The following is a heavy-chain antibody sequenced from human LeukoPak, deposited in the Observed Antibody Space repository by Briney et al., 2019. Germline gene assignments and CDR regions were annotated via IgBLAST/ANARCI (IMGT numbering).Heavy chain of an antibody. CDR3: ATGGTYWFDP. CDR1: GGCVTSYY. CDR2: IYTRGDT. J-gene: IGHJ5*02. Sequence: KPSETLSLTCTVSGGCVTSYYWSWIRQPAAKGLEWIGRIYTRGDTNYNPSLKSRVTMSVDTSKNQISLRLSSVTAADTAVYYCATGGTYWFDPWGQGTLVTVSS. V-gene: IGHV4-4*07. D-gene: IGHD3-16*01.